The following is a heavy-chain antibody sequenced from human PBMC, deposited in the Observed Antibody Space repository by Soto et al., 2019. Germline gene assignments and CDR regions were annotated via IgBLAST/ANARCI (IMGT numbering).Heavy chain of an antibody. CDR3: ARDSGYGSGASVNHYLDY. D-gene: IGHD3-10*01. V-gene: IGHV6-1*01. CDR1: GDSVSSNTAA. Sequence: SQTLSLTCVVSGDSVSSNTAAWSWIRQSPSRGLEWLGRTYFRFRWYNDYAVSVRSRITINADPSKNQFSLHLDSVTPEDTAVYYCARDSGYGSGASVNHYLDYWGHGTLVTVSS. J-gene: IGHJ4*01. CDR2: TYFRFRWYN.